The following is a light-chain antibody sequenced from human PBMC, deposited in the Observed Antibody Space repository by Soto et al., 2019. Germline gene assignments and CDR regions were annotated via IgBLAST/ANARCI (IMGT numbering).Light chain of an antibody. J-gene: IGKJ4*01. CDR2: KTS. CDR3: QQYNTYPRT. CDR1: QSISDY. Sequence: DIQMTQSPSTLSASVGDRVTVTCRASQSISDYLAGYQQRPGKAPKLLIYKTSTLESGVPSKFSGTGSGTDFTLTISSLQPYDFATYYCQQYNTYPRTFGGGTKVEIK. V-gene: IGKV1-5*03.